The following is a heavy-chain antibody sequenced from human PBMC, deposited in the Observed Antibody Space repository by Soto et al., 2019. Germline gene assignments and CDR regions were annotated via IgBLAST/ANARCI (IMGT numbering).Heavy chain of an antibody. CDR1: GFTFSSYW. J-gene: IGHJ4*02. D-gene: IGHD5-18*01. CDR3: ASGYSYGSVDY. Sequence: GGSLRLSCAASGFTFSSYWMHWVRQAPGKGLVWVSRINSDGSSTSYADSVKGRFTISRDNAKNTLYLQMNSLRAEDTAVYYCASGYSYGSVDYWGQGTLVTVSS. V-gene: IGHV3-74*01. CDR2: INSDGSST.